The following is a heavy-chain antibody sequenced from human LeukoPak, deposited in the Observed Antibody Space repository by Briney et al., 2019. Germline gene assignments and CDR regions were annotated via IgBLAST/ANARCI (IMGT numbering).Heavy chain of an antibody. V-gene: IGHV1-2*06. CDR1: GYTFTDSY. J-gene: IGHJ4*02. Sequence: ASVKVSCKASGYTFTDSYIRWMRQTPGQRPVWMGRINPNTGVTNFAADFQDRVTMTRDTSISTAYMELSRLRSDDTAVYYCAGDPSIVGPYYFDYWGQGTLVTVSS. CDR2: INPNTGVT. CDR3: AGDPSIVGPYYFDY. D-gene: IGHD2-21*01.